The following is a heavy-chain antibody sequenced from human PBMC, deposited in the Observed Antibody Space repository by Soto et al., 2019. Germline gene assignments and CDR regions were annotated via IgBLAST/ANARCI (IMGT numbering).Heavy chain of an antibody. D-gene: IGHD6-19*01. CDR1: GGTFSSYA. CDR3: ARDSRTPSGWSVQGYYYGMDV. V-gene: IGHV1-69*13. CDR2: IIPIFGTA. Sequence: EASVKVSCKASGGTFSSYAISWVRQAPGQGLEWMGGIIPIFGTANYAQKFQGRVTITADESTSTAYMELSSLRSEDTAVYYCARDSRTPSGWSVQGYYYGMDVWGQGTTVTVSS. J-gene: IGHJ6*02.